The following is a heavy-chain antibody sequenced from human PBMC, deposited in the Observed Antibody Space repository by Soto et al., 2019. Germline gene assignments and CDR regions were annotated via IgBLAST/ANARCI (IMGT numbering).Heavy chain of an antibody. D-gene: IGHD2-21*02. CDR3: ARGIVVVTAMRGLYYYYYGMAV. J-gene: IGHJ6*02. Sequence: SETLSLTCTVSGGSVSSGSYYCSWIRQPPGKGLLWIGYIYYIGSTNYIPSLKSRVTILVDTSKNQFSLKLSSVTAADTAVYYCARGIVVVTAMRGLYYYYYGMAVWGQGTTVTVSS. CDR1: GGSVSSGSYY. V-gene: IGHV4-61*01. CDR2: IYYIGST.